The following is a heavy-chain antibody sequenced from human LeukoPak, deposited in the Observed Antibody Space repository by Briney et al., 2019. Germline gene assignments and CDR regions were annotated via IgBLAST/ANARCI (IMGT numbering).Heavy chain of an antibody. Sequence: GGSLRLSCAASTFTFKRYAMSWVRQAPGKGLEWVSAITGSGGTTYYADSVKGRFTIYRDNSKNTLYLQMNSLRAEDTAVYYCAKKLGVGYYYDSSGYYLDYWGQGTLVTVSS. D-gene: IGHD3-22*01. V-gene: IGHV3-23*01. CDR1: TFTFKRYA. CDR2: ITGSGGTT. CDR3: AKKLGVGYYYDSSGYYLDY. J-gene: IGHJ4*02.